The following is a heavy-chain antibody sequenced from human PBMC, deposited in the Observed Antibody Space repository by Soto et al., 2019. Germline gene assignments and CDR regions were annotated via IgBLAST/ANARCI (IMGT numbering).Heavy chain of an antibody. Sequence: QVQLVESGGGVVQPGRSLRLSCAASGFTFSSYGMHWVRQAPGKGLEWVAVISYDGSNKYYADSVKGRFTISRDNSKNTLYLQMNSLRAEDTAVYYCAKSSGFGVVIIPFDYWGQGTLVTVSS. J-gene: IGHJ4*02. V-gene: IGHV3-30*18. CDR1: GFTFSSYG. CDR3: AKSSGFGVVIIPFDY. D-gene: IGHD3-3*01. CDR2: ISYDGSNK.